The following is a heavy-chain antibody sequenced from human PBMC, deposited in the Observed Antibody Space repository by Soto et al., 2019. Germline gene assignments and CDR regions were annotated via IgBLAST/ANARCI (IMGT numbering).Heavy chain of an antibody. CDR2: INHSGST. V-gene: IGHV4-34*01. CDR1: GGSFTGSS. Sequence: PSETLSLTCAVYGGSFTGSSWSWIRQPPGAGLEGIGEINHSGSTNYNPSLKSRVTISRDTSKNQFSLKLSSVTAADTAVYYCASTYDFWSGYSSKEIDYWGQGTLVTVSS. CDR3: ASTYDFWSGYSSKEIDY. J-gene: IGHJ4*02. D-gene: IGHD3-3*01.